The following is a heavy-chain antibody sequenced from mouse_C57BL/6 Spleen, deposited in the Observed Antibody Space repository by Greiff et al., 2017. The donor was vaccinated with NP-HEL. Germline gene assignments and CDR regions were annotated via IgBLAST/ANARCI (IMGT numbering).Heavy chain of an antibody. CDR1: GYAFSSSW. Sequence: QVQLKESGPELVKPGASVKISCKASGYAFSSSWMNWVKQRPGKGLEWIGRIYPGDGDTNYNGKFKGKATLTADKSSSTAYMQLSSLTSEDSAVYFCARGGDYYGFPYYYAMDYWGQGTSVTVSS. CDR3: ARGGDYYGFPYYYAMDY. J-gene: IGHJ4*01. D-gene: IGHD1-1*01. V-gene: IGHV1-82*01. CDR2: IYPGDGDT.